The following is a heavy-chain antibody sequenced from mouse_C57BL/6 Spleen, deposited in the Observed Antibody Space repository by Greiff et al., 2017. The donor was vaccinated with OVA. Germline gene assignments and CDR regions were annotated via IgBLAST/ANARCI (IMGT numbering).Heavy chain of an antibody. CDR3: TRDGDYYGSRYFDY. Sequence: EVQGVESGEGLVKPGGSLKLSCAASGFTFSSYAMSWVRQTPEKRLEWVAYISSGGDYIYYADTVKGRFTISRDNARNTLYLQMSSLKSEDTAMYYCTRDGDYYGSRYFDYWGQGTTLTVSS. CDR1: GFTFSSYA. D-gene: IGHD1-1*01. J-gene: IGHJ2*01. V-gene: IGHV5-9-1*02. CDR2: ISSGGDYI.